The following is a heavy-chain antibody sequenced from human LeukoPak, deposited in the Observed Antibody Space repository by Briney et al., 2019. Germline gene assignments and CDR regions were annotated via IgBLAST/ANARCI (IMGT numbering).Heavy chain of an antibody. J-gene: IGHJ4*02. CDR2: ISYDGSNK. CDR1: GFTLSSYW. V-gene: IGHV3-30*03. D-gene: IGHD2-8*01. CDR3: ARALIGYYFDY. Sequence: GGSLRLSCAASGFTLSSYWMSWVRQAPAKGLEWVAVISYDGSNKYYVDSVKDRFTISRDNSKNTLYLQVNSLRAEDTAVYYCARALIGYYFDYWGQGNLVTVSS.